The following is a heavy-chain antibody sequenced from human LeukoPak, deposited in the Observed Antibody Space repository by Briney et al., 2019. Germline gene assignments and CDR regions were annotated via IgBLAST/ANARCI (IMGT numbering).Heavy chain of an antibody. CDR1: GGSFSGYY. Sequence: SETLSLTCAVYGGSFSGYYWSWIRQPPGKGLEWIGEINHSGSTNYNPSLKSRVTISVDTSKNQFSLKLSSVTAADTAVYYCGRLQRWLQYNAFDIWGQGTIVTVSS. V-gene: IGHV4-34*01. D-gene: IGHD5-24*01. CDR3: GRLQRWLQYNAFDI. CDR2: INHSGST. J-gene: IGHJ3*02.